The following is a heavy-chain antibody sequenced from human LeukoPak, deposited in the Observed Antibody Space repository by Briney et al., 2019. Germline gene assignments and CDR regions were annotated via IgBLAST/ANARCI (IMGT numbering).Heavy chain of an antibody. J-gene: IGHJ3*02. CDR2: ISSSGSTI. CDR1: GFTFSDYY. CDR3: ARAICGGDCSDAFDI. Sequence: GGSLRLSCAASGFTFSDYYMSWIRQAPGKGLEWASYISSSGSTIYYADSVKGRFTISRDNAKNSLYLQMNSLRAEDTAVYYCARAICGGDCSDAFDIWGQGTMVTVSS. V-gene: IGHV3-11*01. D-gene: IGHD2-21*01.